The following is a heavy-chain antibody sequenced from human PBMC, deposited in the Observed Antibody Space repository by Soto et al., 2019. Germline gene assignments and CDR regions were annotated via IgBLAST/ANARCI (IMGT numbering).Heavy chain of an antibody. Sequence: SETLSLTCTVSGGSISSGGYYWSWIRQHPGKGLEWIGYIYYSGSTYYNPSLKSRVTISVDTSKNQFSLKLSSVTAADTAVYYCARHRYSYGAYYFDFWGQGILVTVSS. J-gene: IGHJ4*02. CDR1: GGSISSGGYY. D-gene: IGHD5-18*01. V-gene: IGHV4-31*03. CDR2: IYYSGST. CDR3: ARHRYSYGAYYFDF.